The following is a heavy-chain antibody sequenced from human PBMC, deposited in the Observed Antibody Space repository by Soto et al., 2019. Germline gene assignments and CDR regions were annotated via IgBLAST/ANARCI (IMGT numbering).Heavy chain of an antibody. J-gene: IGHJ4*02. CDR1: GYTFTSYG. Sequence: QVQLVQSGAEVKKPGASVKVSCKASGYTFTSYGISWVRHAPGQGLEWMGWSSANNGNTNFAQKLQGRVTMNTDTARSTAYIELRSLTADGTAEYYCARDRGRYAIDCCGQGTLGSVSS. CDR3: ARDRGRYAIDC. D-gene: IGHD3-16*01. CDR2: SSANNGNT. V-gene: IGHV1-18*01.